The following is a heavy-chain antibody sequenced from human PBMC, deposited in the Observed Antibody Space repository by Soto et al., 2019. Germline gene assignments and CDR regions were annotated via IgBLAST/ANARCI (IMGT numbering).Heavy chain of an antibody. V-gene: IGHV3-23*01. CDR3: VKEPDV. CDR1: GFIFSTYS. Sequence: EVQLLESGGGLVQPGGSLRVSCEASGFIFSTYSMTWVRQAPGKGLEWVAAISPSGDSTYYADSVKGRLTISRDNSKNTVFLKMNSLSADDTALYYCVKEPDVWGQGISVTVSS. J-gene: IGHJ6*01. CDR2: ISPSGDST.